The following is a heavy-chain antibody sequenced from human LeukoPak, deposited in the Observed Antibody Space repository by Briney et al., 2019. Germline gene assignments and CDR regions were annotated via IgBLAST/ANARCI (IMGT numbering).Heavy chain of an antibody. CDR1: GGSISSSSYY. Sequence: SETLSLTCTVSGGSISSSSYYWGWIRQPPGKGLEWIGSIYYSGSTYYNPSLKSRVTISVDTSKNQFSLKLSSVTAADTAVYYCARGPLRGVDYWGQGTLVTVSS. V-gene: IGHV4-39*07. D-gene: IGHD4-17*01. J-gene: IGHJ4*02. CDR2: IYYSGST. CDR3: ARGPLRGVDY.